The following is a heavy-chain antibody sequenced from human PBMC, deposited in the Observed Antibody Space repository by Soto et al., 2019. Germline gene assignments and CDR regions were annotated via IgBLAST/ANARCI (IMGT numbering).Heavy chain of an antibody. V-gene: IGHV3-30*18. J-gene: IGHJ4*02. D-gene: IGHD5-12*01. CDR2: ISYDGSNK. CDR3: AKSSLGGYIGYDHFDF. Sequence: PGGSLRLSCAASGFTFSTYGVHWVRQAPGKGLEWVAIISYDGSNKYYAGSVRGRFTISRDNSKDTLYLQMSSLRAEDTAVYYCAKSSLGGYIGYDHFDFWGQGTLVTVSS. CDR1: GFTFSTYG.